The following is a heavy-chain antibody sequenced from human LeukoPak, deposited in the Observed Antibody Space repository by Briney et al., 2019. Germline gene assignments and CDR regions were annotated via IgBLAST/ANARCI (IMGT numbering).Heavy chain of an antibody. Sequence: ASVKVSCMPSRGTINEYAVYSVRQAPGQGLEWMARIIPLFGTVNYAQNFQDRLTLSADKSPNTAHMELSSLRFDDTAIYYCATHPPAYNFSNHYYHMDAWGRGTTVTVSS. V-gene: IGHV1-69*06. CDR2: IIPLFGTV. CDR1: RGTINEYA. D-gene: IGHD3-3*01. CDR3: ATHPPAYNFSNHYYHMDA. J-gene: IGHJ6*03.